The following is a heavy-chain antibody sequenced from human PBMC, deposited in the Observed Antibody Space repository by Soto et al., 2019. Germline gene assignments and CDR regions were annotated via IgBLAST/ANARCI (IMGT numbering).Heavy chain of an antibody. D-gene: IGHD4-4*01. CDR3: ARDRDYGNYESIGY. J-gene: IGHJ4*01. CDR1: RFTFSNYW. V-gene: IGHV3-74*01. CDR2: INSDVSST. Sequence: SLRLSCPASRFTFSNYWMHWVRQAPGKGLVWVSRINSDVSSTSYADSVKGRFTISRDNAKNTLFLQMNSLRAEDTAVYYCARDRDYGNYESIGYCGDGTLVTVS.